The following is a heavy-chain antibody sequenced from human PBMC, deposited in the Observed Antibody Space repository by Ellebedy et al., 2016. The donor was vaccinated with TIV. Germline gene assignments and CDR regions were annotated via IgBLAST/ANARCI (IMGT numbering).Heavy chain of an antibody. CDR1: GFTFSDYA. D-gene: IGHD3-16*02. V-gene: IGHV3-30*04. CDR3: ATVSQALDIPDD. Sequence: GESLKISXAASGFTFSDYAMSWVRQAPGKGLEWVAIISNDGDHKFYVDSVRGRFTISRDNSKNTLYLQMNSLRIEDTAVYYCATVSQALDIPDDWGQGTLVTVSS. J-gene: IGHJ4*02. CDR2: ISNDGDHK.